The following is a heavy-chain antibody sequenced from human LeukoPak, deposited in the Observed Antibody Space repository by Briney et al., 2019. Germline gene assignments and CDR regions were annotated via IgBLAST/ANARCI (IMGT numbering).Heavy chain of an antibody. D-gene: IGHD3-10*01. CDR3: ATSTYYYGSGSYYPGYYYGMDV. J-gene: IGHJ6*02. CDR2: IYPGDSDT. V-gene: IGHV5-51*01. CDR1: GYSFTSYW. Sequence: GESLKISCKGSGYSFTSYWIGWVRQMPGKGLEWMGIIYPGDSDTRYSPSFQGQVTISADKSISTAYLQWSSLKASDTAMYYCATSTYYYGSGSYYPGYYYGMDVRGQGTTVTVSS.